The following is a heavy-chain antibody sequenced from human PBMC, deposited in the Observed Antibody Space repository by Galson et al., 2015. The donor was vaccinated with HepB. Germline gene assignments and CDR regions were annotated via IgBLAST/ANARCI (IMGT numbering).Heavy chain of an antibody. CDR1: GFTFSSYE. V-gene: IGHV3-48*03. CDR3: ARDGYCSGGGCYYWHIDL. Sequence: SLRLSCAASGFTFSSYEMNWVRQAPGKGLEWVSYISSSGLIVYDADSVKGRFTISRDNAKNSLYLQTNSLRAEDTAVYYCARDGYCSGGGCYYWHIDLWGRGTLVTVSS. J-gene: IGHJ2*01. D-gene: IGHD2-15*01. CDR2: ISSSGLIV.